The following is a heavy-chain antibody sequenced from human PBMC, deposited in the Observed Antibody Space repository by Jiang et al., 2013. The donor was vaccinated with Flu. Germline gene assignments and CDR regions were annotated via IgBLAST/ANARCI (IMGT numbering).Heavy chain of an antibody. J-gene: IGHJ2*01. CDR1: GLSISSAY. Sequence: TVSGLSISSAYWSWIRQPPGKGLEWIGHIYNSGRTNYNPSLKSRVTISGDTSTNQISLRLTSVSAADTAVYYCAKDSGSWSFDFWGRGSLVTVSS. CDR3: AKDSGSWSFDF. V-gene: IGHV4-59*01. D-gene: IGHD3-10*01. CDR2: IYNSGRT.